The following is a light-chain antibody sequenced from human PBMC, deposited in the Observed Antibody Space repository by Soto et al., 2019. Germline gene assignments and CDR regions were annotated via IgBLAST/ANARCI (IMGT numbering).Light chain of an antibody. Sequence: QSALTQPRSVSGSPGQSVTISCTGTRNDVGGYNYVSWYQQHPGKAPKLMIYDVSNRPSGVPDRFSGSKSGNTASLTISGLQADDESDYQRSPRAANSYVTAIWPKVTV. CDR2: DVS. CDR3: SPRAANSYV. V-gene: IGLV2-11*01. J-gene: IGLJ1*01. CDR1: RNDVGGYNY.